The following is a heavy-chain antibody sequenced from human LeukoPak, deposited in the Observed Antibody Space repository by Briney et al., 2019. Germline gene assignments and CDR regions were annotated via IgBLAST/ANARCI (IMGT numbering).Heavy chain of an antibody. V-gene: IGHV3-23*01. CDR3: AKDMAAYYYASGNIDY. CDR1: GFTFSRYA. CDR2: ISGSGGST. Sequence: GGSLRLSCAASGFTFSRYAMSWVRQAPGKGLEWVSAISGSGGSTYFADSVKGRFTISRDNSKNSLHLQMNSLRAEDTALYYCAKDMAAYYYASGNIDYWGQGTLVTVSS. D-gene: IGHD3-10*01. J-gene: IGHJ4*02.